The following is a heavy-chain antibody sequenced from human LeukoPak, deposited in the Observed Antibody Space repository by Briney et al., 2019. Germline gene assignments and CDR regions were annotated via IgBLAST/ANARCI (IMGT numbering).Heavy chain of an antibody. V-gene: IGHV4-4*02. D-gene: IGHD5-18*01. CDR2: IYHSGST. CDR1: GGSISSSNW. CDR3: ARDRGGYSYGYPIFDY. Sequence: PSETLSLTCAVSGGSISSSNWWSWVRQPPGKGLEWIGEIYHSGSTNYNPSLKSRVTISVDKSKNQFSLKLSSVTAADTAVYYCARDRGGYSYGYPIFDYWGQGTLVTVSS. J-gene: IGHJ4*02.